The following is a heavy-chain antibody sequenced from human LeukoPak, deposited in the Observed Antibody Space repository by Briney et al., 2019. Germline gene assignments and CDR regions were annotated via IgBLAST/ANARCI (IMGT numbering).Heavy chain of an antibody. J-gene: IGHJ5*02. D-gene: IGHD3-10*01. Sequence: PSETLSLTCTVSGGSISSSSYYWGWIRQPPGKGLEWIGSIYYSGSTYYNPSLKSRVTISVDTSKNQFSLKLSSVTVADTAVYYCAKYYSNWFDPWGQGTLVTVSS. V-gene: IGHV4-39*01. CDR3: AKYYSNWFDP. CDR1: GGSISSSSYY. CDR2: IYYSGST.